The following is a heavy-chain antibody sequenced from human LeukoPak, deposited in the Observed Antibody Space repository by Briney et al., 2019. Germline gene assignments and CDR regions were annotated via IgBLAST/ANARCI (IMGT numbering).Heavy chain of an antibody. CDR1: GFTVSSNY. CDR3: TRVKVAGSSDC. J-gene: IGHJ4*02. Sequence: GGSLRLSCAASGFTVSSNYMSWVRQAPGKGLKWVSIIYSGGNTYYADPVKGRFTISRDNSKNTLYLQTNSRGEEDKAEYYYTRVKVAGSSDCWSQGSLVTLSS. V-gene: IGHV3-53*01. CDR2: IYSGGNT. D-gene: IGHD6-19*01.